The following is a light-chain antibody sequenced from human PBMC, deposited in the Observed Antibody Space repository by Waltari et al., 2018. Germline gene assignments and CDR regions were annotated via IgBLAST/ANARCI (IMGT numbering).Light chain of an antibody. CDR1: SSDVGGYTY. Sequence: QSALTQPASVSGSPGQSITIPCTGTSSDVGGYTYVSWYQQHPGKAPKLMIYNVSKRPSGVSNRFSGSKSGNTASLTISGLQAEDEADYYCCSYAGSTTSVVFGGGTKVTVL. J-gene: IGLJ3*02. CDR3: CSYAGSTTSVV. CDR2: NVS. V-gene: IGLV2-23*02.